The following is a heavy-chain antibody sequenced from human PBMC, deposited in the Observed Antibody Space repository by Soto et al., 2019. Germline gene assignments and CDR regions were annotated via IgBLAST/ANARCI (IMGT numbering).Heavy chain of an antibody. V-gene: IGHV4-30-2*01. D-gene: IGHD2-15*01. CDR1: GGSISSGGYS. J-gene: IGHJ2*01. CDR2: IYHSGST. CDR3: AREGLYCSGGSCGSYFDL. Sequence: QLQLQESGSGLVKPSQTLSLTCAVSGGSISSGGYSWSWIRQPPGKGLEWIGYIYHSGSTYYNPSLKRRFTIAVDRSKNQFSLKRSSVTAADTAVYYCAREGLYCSGGSCGSYFDLWGRGTLVTVSS.